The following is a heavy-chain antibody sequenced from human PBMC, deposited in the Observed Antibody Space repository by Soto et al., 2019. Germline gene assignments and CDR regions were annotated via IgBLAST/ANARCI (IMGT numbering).Heavy chain of an antibody. CDR3: ASTNISSGYGSSLWRS. CDR2: SRNKANSYTT. CDR1: GFTFSDHY. J-gene: IGHJ5*02. V-gene: IGHV3-72*01. D-gene: IGHD6-13*01. Sequence: EVQLVESGGGLVQPGGSLRLSCAASGFTFSDHYMDWVRQAPGKGLEWVGRSRNKANSYTTEYAASVKGRFTISRDDSKNSLYVQMNSLKTEDTAVYYCASTNISSGYGSSLWRSWGQGTLVTVSS.